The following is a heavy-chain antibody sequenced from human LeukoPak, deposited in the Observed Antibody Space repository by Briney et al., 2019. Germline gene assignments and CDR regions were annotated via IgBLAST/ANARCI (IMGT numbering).Heavy chain of an antibody. J-gene: IGHJ4*02. CDR2: INPSTGDT. CDR1: GYTFTAYY. Sequence: RASVKVSCKASGYTFTAYYMHWVRQAPGHGLDYLGWINPSTGDTYYAPKFQGRVIVTTDTSTSTAYMELSSLRSDDTAIYYCARDLTGNRDYWGQGTLATVSS. D-gene: IGHD7-27*01. CDR3: ARDLTGNRDY. V-gene: IGHV1-2*02.